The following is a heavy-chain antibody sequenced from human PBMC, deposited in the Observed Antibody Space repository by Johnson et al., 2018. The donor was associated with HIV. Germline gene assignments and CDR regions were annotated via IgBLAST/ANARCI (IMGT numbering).Heavy chain of an antibody. D-gene: IGHD3-22*01. CDR3: ARGRYYDSSGYESGAFDI. J-gene: IGHJ3*02. V-gene: IGHV3-15*01. CDR1: GFTFSNAW. CDR2: IKSKTDGGTT. Sequence: VQLVESGGGVVQPGRSLRLSCAASGFTFSNAWMSWVRQAPGKGLEWVGRIKSKTDGGTTDYAAPGKGRFTISRDDSKNTLYLQMNSLRAEDPAVYYCARGRYYDSSGYESGAFDIWGQGTMVTVSS.